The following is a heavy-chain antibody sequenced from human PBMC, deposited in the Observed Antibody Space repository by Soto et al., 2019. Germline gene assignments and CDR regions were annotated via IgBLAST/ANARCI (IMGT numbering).Heavy chain of an antibody. J-gene: IGHJ5*02. CDR1: VYTFTSYY. D-gene: IGHD3-10*01. Sequence: ASVKVSCKASVYTFTSYYMHWVRQAPGQGLEWMGIINPSGGSTSYAQKFQGRVTMTRDTSTSTVYMELSSLRSEDTAVYYCARGGTMVRGVKNWFDPWGQGTLVTVSS. CDR2: INPSGGST. V-gene: IGHV1-46*01. CDR3: ARGGTMVRGVKNWFDP.